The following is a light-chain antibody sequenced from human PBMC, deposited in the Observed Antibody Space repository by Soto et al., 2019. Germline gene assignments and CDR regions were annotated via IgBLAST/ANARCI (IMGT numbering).Light chain of an antibody. Sequence: DIHVTQSPSSLPASLGDRVTITCRASENIKNYLTWYQQKPGKAPKLLIYGASTLKTGVPSRFSGSGSGTDFTFTIGGLQPDDFATYYCAQIYIAQWTFGQGTRVDLK. CDR1: ENIKNY. CDR3: AQIYIAQWT. CDR2: GAS. J-gene: IGKJ1*01. V-gene: IGKV1-39*01.